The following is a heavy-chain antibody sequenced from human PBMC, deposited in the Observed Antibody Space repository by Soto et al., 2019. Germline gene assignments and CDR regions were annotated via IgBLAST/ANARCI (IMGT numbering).Heavy chain of an antibody. CDR1: GYTFTSYA. V-gene: IGHV1-3*05. CDR2: INAGNGNT. D-gene: IGHD3-16*01. J-gene: IGHJ4*02. CDR3: ARNMIGRGYFDY. Sequence: QVQLVQSGAEEKKPGASVKVSCKASGYTFTSYATHWVRQAPGQRLEWMGWINAGNGNTKYSQKFQGRVTLIRDTSASTAYMELSSLGSEDTAVYYCARNMIGRGYFDYWGQGTLVTVSS.